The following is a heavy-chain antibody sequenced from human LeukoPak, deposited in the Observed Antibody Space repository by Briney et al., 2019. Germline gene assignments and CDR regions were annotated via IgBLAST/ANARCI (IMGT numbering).Heavy chain of an antibody. D-gene: IGHD5-12*01. V-gene: IGHV3-9*01. Sequence: GGSLRLSCAASGFTFDDYAMHWVRQAPGKGLEWVSGISWNSGSIGYADSVKGRFTISRDNAKNSLYLQMNSLRAEDTALHYCAKDCLRYSGYDRSYGMDVWGQGTTVTVSS. CDR3: AKDCLRYSGYDRSYGMDV. CDR2: ISWNSGSI. J-gene: IGHJ6*02. CDR1: GFTFDDYA.